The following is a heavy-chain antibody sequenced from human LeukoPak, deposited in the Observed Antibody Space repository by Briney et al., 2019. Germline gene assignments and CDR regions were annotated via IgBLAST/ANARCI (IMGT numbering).Heavy chain of an antibody. CDR2: ISYDGSNK. CDR1: GFTFISYG. D-gene: IGHD2-15*01. CDR3: ARAPVTSCRGAFCYPFDY. V-gene: IGHV3-30*03. Sequence: GGSLRLSCAASGFTFISYGMHWVRQAPGKGLEWVAVISYDGSNKYYADSVKGRFTISRDNSKNTLYLQMNSLRVEDAAVYYCARAPVTSCRGAFCYPFDYWGQGTLVTVSS. J-gene: IGHJ4*02.